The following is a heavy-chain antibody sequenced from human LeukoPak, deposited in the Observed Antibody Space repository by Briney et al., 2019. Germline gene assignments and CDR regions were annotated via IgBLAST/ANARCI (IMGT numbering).Heavy chain of an antibody. CDR1: GFTFDDYG. CDR2: IYSGGST. CDR3: ARVGGH. V-gene: IGHV3-53*01. Sequence: PGGSLRLSCAASGFTFDDYGMSWVRQAPGKGLESVSVIYSGGSTYYAESVRGRFTISRDNSKNTLYLQMNSLRVEDTAVYYCARVGGHWGQGTLVTVSS. D-gene: IGHD3-10*01. J-gene: IGHJ4*02.